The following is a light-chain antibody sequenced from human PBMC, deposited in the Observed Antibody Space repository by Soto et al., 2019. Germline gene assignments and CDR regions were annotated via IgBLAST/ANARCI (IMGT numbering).Light chain of an antibody. CDR1: QSLLSSSNNKNY. J-gene: IGKJ2*01. CDR3: QQYYSSLPHT. Sequence: DIVMTQSPDSLAVSLGERATINCMSSQSLLSSSNNKNYLAWYQQNPGQPPKLLVYWASTRESGVPDRFSGSGSETDFTLTISSLQAEDVAVYYCQQYYSSLPHTFGQGTKLEIK. V-gene: IGKV4-1*01. CDR2: WAS.